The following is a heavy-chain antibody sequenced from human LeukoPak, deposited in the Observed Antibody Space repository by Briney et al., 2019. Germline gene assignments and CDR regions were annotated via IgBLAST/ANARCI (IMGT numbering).Heavy chain of an antibody. CDR3: ARAPDYYDSSGSPLEPDY. CDR2: ISSSSSTI. J-gene: IGHJ4*02. D-gene: IGHD3-22*01. Sequence: GGSLRLSCAASGFTFSSYSMNWVRQAPGKGLEWVSYISSSSSTIYYADSVKGRFTISRDNAKNSLYLQMNSLRDEDTAVYYCARAPDYYDSSGSPLEPDYWGQGTLVTVSS. CDR1: GFTFSSYS. V-gene: IGHV3-48*02.